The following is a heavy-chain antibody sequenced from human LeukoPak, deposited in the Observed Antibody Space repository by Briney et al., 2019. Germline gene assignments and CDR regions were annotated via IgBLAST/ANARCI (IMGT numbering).Heavy chain of an antibody. Sequence: SVKVSCKASGGTFSSYAISWVRQAPGQGLEWMGGIIPIFGTANYAQKFQGRVTVTADESTSTAYMGLSSLRSEDTAVYYCARGPGWHDSSGFYYFDYWGQGTLVTVSS. CDR1: GGTFSSYA. J-gene: IGHJ4*02. CDR3: ARGPGWHDSSGFYYFDY. D-gene: IGHD3-22*01. CDR2: IIPIFGTA. V-gene: IGHV1-69*13.